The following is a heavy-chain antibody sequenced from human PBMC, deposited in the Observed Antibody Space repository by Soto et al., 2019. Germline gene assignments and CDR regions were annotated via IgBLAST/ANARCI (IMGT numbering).Heavy chain of an antibody. Sequence: SETLSLTCTVSGGSISNYYWSWVRQPPGKGLEWIGYIYYSGSTNYNPSLKSRVTISVDTSKNQFSLKLSSVTAADTAVYYCARAEGPGSSGCYDYWGQGTLVTVSS. CDR2: IYYSGST. D-gene: IGHD6-19*01. CDR1: GGSISNYY. CDR3: ARAEGPGSSGCYDY. J-gene: IGHJ4*02. V-gene: IGHV4-59*01.